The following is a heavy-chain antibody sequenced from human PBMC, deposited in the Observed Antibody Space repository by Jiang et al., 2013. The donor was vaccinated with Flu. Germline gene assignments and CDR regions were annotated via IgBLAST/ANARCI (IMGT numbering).Heavy chain of an antibody. Sequence: KVSCKASGYTFTGYYMHWVRQAPGQGLEWMGWINPNSGGTNYAQKFQGRVTMTRDTSISTAYMELSRLRSDDTAVYYCARDLCEHYYGSGSYYSGWIGWFDPWGQGTLVTVSS. CDR3: ARDLCEHYYGSGSYYSGWIGWFDP. CDR2: INPNSGGT. V-gene: IGHV1-2*02. CDR1: GYTFTGYY. D-gene: IGHD3-10*01. J-gene: IGHJ5*02.